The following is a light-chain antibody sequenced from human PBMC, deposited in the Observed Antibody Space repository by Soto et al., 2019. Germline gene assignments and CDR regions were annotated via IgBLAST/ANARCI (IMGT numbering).Light chain of an antibody. V-gene: IGKV1-5*03. CDR3: QQYSDYSRT. CDR1: QSISSW. Sequence: DIQMTQSPSTLSASVGDRVTITCRASQSISSWLAWYQHKPGKAPKLLISKASTLESGVPFRFSGSGSGTEFTLTISRLQPDDFATYYCQQYSDYSRTFGQGTKV. CDR2: KAS. J-gene: IGKJ1*01.